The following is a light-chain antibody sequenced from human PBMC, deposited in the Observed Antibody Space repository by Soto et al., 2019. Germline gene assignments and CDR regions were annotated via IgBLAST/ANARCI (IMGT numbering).Light chain of an antibody. J-gene: IGLJ2*01. CDR3: CSYAGSYTLL. Sequence: QSALTQPRSVSGSPGQSVTISCTETSSDVGGYHYVSWYQQHPGKTPKLMIYGVTERPSGVPDRFSGSKSGNSASLTISGLQAEDEADYYCCSYAGSYTLLFGGGTKLTVL. CDR2: GVT. V-gene: IGLV2-11*01. CDR1: SSDVGGYHY.